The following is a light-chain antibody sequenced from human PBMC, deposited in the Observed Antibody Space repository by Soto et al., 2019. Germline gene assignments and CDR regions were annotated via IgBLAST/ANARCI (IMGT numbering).Light chain of an antibody. Sequence: QSVLTQPPSVSGAPGQRVTISCPGSSSNIGAGYDVHWYQQRPGTAPKLLIFGNINRPSGVPDRFSGSKSGTSASLAITGLQAEDEGDYYCQSYDSTLSARYGFGTGTKLTVL. CDR2: GNI. CDR3: QSYDSTLSARYG. J-gene: IGLJ1*01. V-gene: IGLV1-40*01. CDR1: SSNIGAGYD.